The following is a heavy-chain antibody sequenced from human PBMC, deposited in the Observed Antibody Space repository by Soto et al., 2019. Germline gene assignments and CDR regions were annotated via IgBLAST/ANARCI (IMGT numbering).Heavy chain of an antibody. CDR2: IYYSGST. CDR1: GGSISSIGYY. J-gene: IGHJ4*02. D-gene: IGHD4-17*01. Sequence: SVTLSLTCTVSGGSISSIGYYWGWIRQPPGKGLEWIGTIYYSGSTYYNPSLKSRVTISVDTSKNQFSLKLSSVTAADTAVYYCARQFSVYGDYGRYFDFWGQGTLVTGSS. CDR3: ARQFSVYGDYGRYFDF. V-gene: IGHV4-39*01.